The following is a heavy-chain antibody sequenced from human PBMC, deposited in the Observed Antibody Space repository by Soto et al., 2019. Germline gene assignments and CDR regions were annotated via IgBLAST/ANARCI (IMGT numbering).Heavy chain of an antibody. CDR3: ARRWGRTFDY. CDR2: IYYSGST. CDR1: GGTISSYY. J-gene: IGHJ4*02. Sequence: PSETLSLTCPVSGGTISSYYWSWIRQPPGKGLEWIGYIYYSGSTNYNPSLKSRVTISVDTSKNQFSLKLSSVTAADTAVYYCARRWGRTFDYWGQGTLVTVSS. V-gene: IGHV4-59*08. D-gene: IGHD1-26*01.